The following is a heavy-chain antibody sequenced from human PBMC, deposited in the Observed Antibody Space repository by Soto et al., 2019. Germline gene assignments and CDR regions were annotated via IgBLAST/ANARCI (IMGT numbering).Heavy chain of an antibody. CDR3: AKSLGPYIVVVPAATGFDY. V-gene: IGHV3-23*01. CDR2: ISGSGGST. CDR1: GFTFSSYA. D-gene: IGHD2-2*01. Sequence: EVQLLESGGGLVQPGGSLRLSCAASGFTFSSYAMSWVRQAPGKGLEWVSAISGSGGSTYYADSVMGRFTISRDNSKNTLYLQMNSLRAEDTAVYYCAKSLGPYIVVVPAATGFDYWGQGTLVTVSS. J-gene: IGHJ4*02.